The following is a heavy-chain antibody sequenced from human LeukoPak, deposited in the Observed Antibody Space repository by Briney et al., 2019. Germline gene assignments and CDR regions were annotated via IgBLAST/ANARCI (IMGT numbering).Heavy chain of an antibody. Sequence: GGSLRVSCAASGFTFSNYGMSWVRQAPGKGLEWVSVIYSGGNTFYAASVKGRFTVSRDNSKNTLYLQMTSLRAEDTAVYYCARADYYDSSGYNDYWGQGTLVTVSS. D-gene: IGHD3-22*01. V-gene: IGHV3-53*01. J-gene: IGHJ4*02. CDR3: ARADYYDSSGYNDY. CDR2: IYSGGNT. CDR1: GFTFSNYG.